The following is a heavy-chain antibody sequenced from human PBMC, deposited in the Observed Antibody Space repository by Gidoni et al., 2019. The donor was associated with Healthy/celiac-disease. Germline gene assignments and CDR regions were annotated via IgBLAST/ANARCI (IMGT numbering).Heavy chain of an antibody. CDR1: GHTATSDA. Sequence: QVQRVQSGAEGKKAAAPGKASCKACGHTATSDAMHWVRQAPGQRLEWMGWINAGNGNTKYSQKFQGRVTITRDTSASTAYMELSSLRSEDTAVYYCARGSLPTVYGDYTSDAFDIWGQGTMVTVSS. D-gene: IGHD4-17*01. J-gene: IGHJ3*02. CDR2: INAGNGNT. V-gene: IGHV1-3*01. CDR3: ARGSLPTVYGDYTSDAFDI.